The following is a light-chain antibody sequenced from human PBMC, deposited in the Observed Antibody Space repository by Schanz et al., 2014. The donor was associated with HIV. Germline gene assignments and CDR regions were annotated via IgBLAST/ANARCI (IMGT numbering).Light chain of an antibody. CDR2: QDS. CDR3: QAWDSSTVV. Sequence: ELTQPPSVSVSPGQTASITCSGDKLGDKYACWYQQKPGQSPVLVIYQDSKRPSGIPERFSGSNSGNTATLTISGTQAMDEADYYCQAWDSSTVVFGGGTKVTVL. CDR1: KLGDKY. J-gene: IGLJ2*01. V-gene: IGLV3-1*01.